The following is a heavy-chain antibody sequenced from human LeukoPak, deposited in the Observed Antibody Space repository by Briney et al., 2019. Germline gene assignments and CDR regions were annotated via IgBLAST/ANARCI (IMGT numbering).Heavy chain of an antibody. CDR2: IYPGDPDT. Sequence: GESLKISCKGSGYSFTSYWIGWVRQMPGKGLEWMGIIYPGDPDTRYSPSFQGQVTISADKSISTAYLQWSSLKASDTAMYYCARHVVSGYSYGHDAFDIWGQGTMVTVSS. CDR3: ARHVVSGYSYGHDAFDI. V-gene: IGHV5-51*01. J-gene: IGHJ3*02. D-gene: IGHD5-18*01. CDR1: GYSFTSYW.